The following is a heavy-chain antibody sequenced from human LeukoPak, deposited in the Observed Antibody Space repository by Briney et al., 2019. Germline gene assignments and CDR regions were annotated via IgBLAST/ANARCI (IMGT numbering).Heavy chain of an antibody. Sequence: ASVKVSCKASGYIFSDYYLHWVRQAPGQGREWMGWMNPNSGGTNYAQKFQGRITMTGDTSTAYLELSRLRSDDTAVYYCARDLCSTVIVGGDAFDLWGQGTMVTVSS. J-gene: IGHJ3*01. CDR3: ARDLCSTVIVGGDAFDL. D-gene: IGHD2/OR15-2a*01. V-gene: IGHV1-2*02. CDR1: GYIFSDYY. CDR2: MNPNSGGT.